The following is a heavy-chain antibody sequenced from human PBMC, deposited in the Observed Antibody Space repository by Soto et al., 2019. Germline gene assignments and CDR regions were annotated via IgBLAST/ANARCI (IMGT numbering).Heavy chain of an antibody. D-gene: IGHD3-10*01. CDR2: VIPIFGTA. V-gene: IGHV1-69*01. CDR1: GGTCSSYA. CDR3: AGKLGVDYYYYGMDV. Sequence: QVQLVQSGAEVKKPGSSAKVSCKASGGTCSSYAISWVRQTPGQGLEWMGGVIPIFGTANYAKQFQGRVTITAEESTRTAYMQLRSLRSEDTAVYYCAGKLGVDYYYYGMDVWGQGTTVTVSS. J-gene: IGHJ6*02.